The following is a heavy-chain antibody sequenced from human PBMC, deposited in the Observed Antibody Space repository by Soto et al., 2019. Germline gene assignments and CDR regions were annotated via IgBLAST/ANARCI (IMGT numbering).Heavy chain of an antibody. Sequence: GGSLRLSCAASGFTFSDYYMSWIRQAPGKGLEWVSYISSSSSYTNYADSVKGRFTISRDNAKNSLYLQMNSLRAEDTAVYYCARKWGSYRHPSGDAFDIWGQGTMVTVSS. CDR1: GFTFSDYY. V-gene: IGHV3-11*06. J-gene: IGHJ3*02. D-gene: IGHD3-16*02. CDR3: ARKWGSYRHPSGDAFDI. CDR2: ISSSSSYT.